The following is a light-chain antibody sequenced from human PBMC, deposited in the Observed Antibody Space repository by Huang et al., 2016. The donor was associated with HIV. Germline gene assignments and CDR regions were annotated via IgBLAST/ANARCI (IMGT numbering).Light chain of an antibody. J-gene: IGKJ4*01. CDR3: QQYYSTPLT. V-gene: IGKV4-1*01. Sequence: DIVMTQSPDSLAVSLGERATINCKSGPSVLYSSNNKNFLAWYQQKPGKPPKRLIYWASTRESGVPDRFSGSGSGTDFTLTISSLQAEDVAVYYCQQYYSTPLTFGGGTKVEIK. CDR1: PSVLYSSNNKNF. CDR2: WAS.